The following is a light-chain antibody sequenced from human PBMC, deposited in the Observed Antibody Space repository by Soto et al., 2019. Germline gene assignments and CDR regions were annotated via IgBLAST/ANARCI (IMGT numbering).Light chain of an antibody. Sequence: EIVLTQSPAIVSLSPGERATLSCRASQSVSTYLAWYQHKPGQAPRLLIHDVSIRATGIPERFSGSGSGTDFTLTISSLEPEDFAVYYCQHRSGFSFGPGTKVDVK. CDR2: DVS. CDR1: QSVSTY. V-gene: IGKV3-11*01. CDR3: QHRSGFS. J-gene: IGKJ3*01.